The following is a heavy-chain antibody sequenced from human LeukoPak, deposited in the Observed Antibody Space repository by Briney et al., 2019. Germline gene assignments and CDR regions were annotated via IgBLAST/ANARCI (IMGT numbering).Heavy chain of an antibody. CDR2: INHSGST. Sequence: SETLSLACAVYGGSFSGYYWSWIRQPPGKGLEWIGEINHSGSTNYNPSLKSRVTISVDTSKNQFSLKLSSVTAADTAVYYCARGRGFDPWGQGTLVTVSS. J-gene: IGHJ5*02. V-gene: IGHV4-34*01. CDR1: GGSFSGYY. CDR3: ARGRGFDP.